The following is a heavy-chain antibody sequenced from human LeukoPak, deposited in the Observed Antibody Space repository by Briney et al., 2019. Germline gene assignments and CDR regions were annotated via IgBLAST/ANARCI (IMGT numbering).Heavy chain of an antibody. CDR1: GFTFSRYW. CDR3: ATAGGDGSRMGFDP. Sequence: AGGSLRLSCADSGFTFSRYWMHWVRQTPGKGLVWVSCISADGSVTRYADSVKGRFTISRHNTKSTLYLQMHSLRAEDTAVYYCATAGGDGSRMGFDPWGEGALLSVSS. D-gene: IGHD2-15*01. V-gene: IGHV3-74*01. J-gene: IGHJ5*02. CDR2: ISADGSVT.